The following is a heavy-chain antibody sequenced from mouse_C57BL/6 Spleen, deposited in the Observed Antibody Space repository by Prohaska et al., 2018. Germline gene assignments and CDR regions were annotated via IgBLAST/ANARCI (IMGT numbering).Heavy chain of an antibody. Sequence: EVKLEESGGGLVQPGGSMKLSCVASGFTFSHYWINCVRQSPKKGLELVAQIRLKSDNYATHYAESVKGRFTISRDDSKSSVYLQMNNLRAEDTGIYYCTAPAGSSDYWGQGTTLTVSS. V-gene: IGHV6-3*01. CDR2: IRLKSDNYAT. J-gene: IGHJ2*01. CDR1: GFTFSHYW. D-gene: IGHD1-3*01. CDR3: TAPAGSSDY.